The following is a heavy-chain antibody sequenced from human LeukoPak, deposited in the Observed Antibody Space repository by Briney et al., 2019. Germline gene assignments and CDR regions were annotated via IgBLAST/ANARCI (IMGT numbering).Heavy chain of an antibody. J-gene: IGHJ6*03. CDR1: GYTLTSYG. CDR2: IIPIFGTA. CDR3: ARGGEQLVAYYYMDV. Sequence: ASVKVSCKASGYTLTSYGISWVRQAPGQGLEWMGGIIPIFGTANYAQKFQGRVTITADESTSTAYMELSSLRSEDTAVYYCARGGEQLVAYYYMDVWGKGTTVTVSS. V-gene: IGHV1-69*13. D-gene: IGHD6-6*01.